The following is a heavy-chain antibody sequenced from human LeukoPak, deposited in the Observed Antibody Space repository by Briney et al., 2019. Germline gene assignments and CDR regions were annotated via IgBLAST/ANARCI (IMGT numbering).Heavy chain of an antibody. Sequence: GGSLRLSCAASGFTFSSYGMHWVRQAPGKGLEWVAVISYDGSNKYYADSVKGRFTISRDNSKNTLYLQMNSLRAEDTAVYYCARDKGIAVAGNGPFDYWGQGTWSPSPQ. V-gene: IGHV3-30*03. J-gene: IGHJ4*02. D-gene: IGHD6-19*01. CDR3: ARDKGIAVAGNGPFDY. CDR2: ISYDGSNK. CDR1: GFTFSSYG.